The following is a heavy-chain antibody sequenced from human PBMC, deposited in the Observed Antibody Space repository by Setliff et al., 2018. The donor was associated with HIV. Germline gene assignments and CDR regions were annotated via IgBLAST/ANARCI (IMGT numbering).Heavy chain of an antibody. D-gene: IGHD6-13*01. CDR1: GFTFREYS. J-gene: IGHJ5*01. V-gene: IGHV3-48*01. CDR3: ASETGASRGWFGY. Sequence: GALRLSCTASGFTFREYSMNWVRQAPGKGLEWVSYLGKSNSRMTYAGSVKGRFTISGDNAKNTLYLQMNSLTAEDTAVYYCASETGASRGWFGYWGQGTLVTVSS. CDR2: LGKSNSRM.